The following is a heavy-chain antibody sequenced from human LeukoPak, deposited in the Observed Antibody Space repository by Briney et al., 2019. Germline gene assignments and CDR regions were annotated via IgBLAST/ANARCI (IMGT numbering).Heavy chain of an antibody. V-gene: IGHV3-30*04. CDR3: AKEGYSSGRAPAFDI. D-gene: IGHD2-15*01. CDR2: LSSDGSSS. J-gene: IGHJ3*02. CDR1: GFTFSRYA. Sequence: PGRSLRLSCAASGFTFSRYAMHRVRQAPGKGLEWVAGLSSDGSSSYYVDSVKGRFIVSRDNSKNTLYLQMSSLGPEDAAVYHCAKEGYSSGRAPAFDIWGQGTAVTVS.